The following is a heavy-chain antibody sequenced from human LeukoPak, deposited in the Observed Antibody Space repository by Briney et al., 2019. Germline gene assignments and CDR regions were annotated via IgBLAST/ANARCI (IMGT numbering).Heavy chain of an antibody. D-gene: IGHD6-19*01. CDR2: ISGSGGST. J-gene: IGHJ4*02. V-gene: IGHV3-23*01. CDR3: AKDGYSSGWPRDY. CDR1: GFTFSSYA. Sequence: GGSLRLSCAASGFTFSSYAMSWVRQAPGKGLEWVSAISGSGGSTYYADSVKGRFTIPRDNSKNTLYLQMNSLRAEDTAVYYCAKDGYSSGWPRDYWGQGTLVTVSS.